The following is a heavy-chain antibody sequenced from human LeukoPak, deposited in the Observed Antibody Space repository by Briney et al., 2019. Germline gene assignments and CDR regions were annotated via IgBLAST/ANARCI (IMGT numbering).Heavy chain of an antibody. D-gene: IGHD2-2*01. V-gene: IGHV3-30*03. CDR3: ARDLGGYCSSTSCRDDAFDI. CDR1: GFTFSSYG. J-gene: IGHJ3*02. CDR2: ISYDGSNK. Sequence: GRSLRLSCAASGFTFSSYGVHWVRQAPGKGLEWVAVISYDGSNKYYADSVKGRFTISRDNSKNTLYLQMNSLRAEDTAVYYCARDLGGYCSSTSCRDDAFDIWGQGTMVTVSS.